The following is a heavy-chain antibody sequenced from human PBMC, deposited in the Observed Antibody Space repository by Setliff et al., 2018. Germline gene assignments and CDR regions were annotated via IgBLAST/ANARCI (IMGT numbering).Heavy chain of an antibody. CDR2: IYYSGST. CDR3: ARDLGGPTSTLFDY. CDR1: GGSISSGDYY. J-gene: IGHJ4*02. D-gene: IGHD3-16*01. Sequence: PSETLSLTCTVSGGSISSGDYYWSWIRQPPGKGLEWIGYIYYSGSTYYNPSLKSRVTISVDTSKNQFSLKLSSVTAADTAVYYCARDLGGPTSTLFDYWGQGTLVTVSS. V-gene: IGHV4-30-4*08.